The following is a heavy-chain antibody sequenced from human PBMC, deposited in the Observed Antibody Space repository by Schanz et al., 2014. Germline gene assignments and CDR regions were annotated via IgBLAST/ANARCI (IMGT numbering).Heavy chain of an antibody. J-gene: IGHJ4*02. D-gene: IGHD1-1*01. CDR1: GFIFGSSV. Sequence: EVQLAESGGGLVQPGGSLRLSCAASGFIFGSSVMAWVRQAPGKGLEWVSGITGASDHIDYAESVKGRFTISRDKSKNTLYLQMDSLRAEDTAVYFCAKKVPAYNPFDSWGQGTLVTVSS. CDR3: AKKVPAYNPFDS. CDR2: ITGASDHI. V-gene: IGHV3-23*04.